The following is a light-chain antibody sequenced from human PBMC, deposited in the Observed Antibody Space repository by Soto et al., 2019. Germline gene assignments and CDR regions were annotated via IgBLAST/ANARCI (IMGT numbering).Light chain of an antibody. Sequence: QSALTQPASVTGSPGQSITISCTGTTSDVGGYDRVSWFQQYPGTAPKLMIYEVTNRPSGVSDRFSGSKSVNTASLTISGLHPEDEADYYCSSYTIKNTWVFGGGTKLTVL. CDR2: EVT. J-gene: IGLJ3*02. CDR1: TSDVGGYDR. CDR3: SSYTIKNTWV. V-gene: IGLV2-14*01.